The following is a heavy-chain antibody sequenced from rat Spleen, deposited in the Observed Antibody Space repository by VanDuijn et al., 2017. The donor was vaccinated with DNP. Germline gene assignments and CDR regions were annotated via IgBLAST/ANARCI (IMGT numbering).Heavy chain of an antibody. Sequence: EVQLVESGGGLVQPGRSLKLSCAASGFTFSNSGMHWIRQAPTKGLEWVTSISPSGGGTYYRDSVKGRFTISRDNAKSTLYLQMNSLKSEDTATYYCVRPVRYFCARWARGYYFDYWGQGVMVTVSS. J-gene: IGHJ2*01. CDR2: ISPSGGGT. CDR3: VRPVRYFCARWARGYYFDY. V-gene: IGHV5-19*01. CDR1: GFTFSNSG. D-gene: IGHD2-5*01.